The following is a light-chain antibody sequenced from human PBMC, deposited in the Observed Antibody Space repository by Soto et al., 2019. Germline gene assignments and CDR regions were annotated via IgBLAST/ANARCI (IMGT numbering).Light chain of an antibody. CDR1: QSVSSTY. CDR2: GVS. V-gene: IGKV3-20*01. CDR3: RQFSSSPIT. J-gene: IGKJ5*01. Sequence: EAVLTQSPGTLSLSPGERATLSCRASQSVSSTYLAWYQHRPGQPPRLLIYGVSSRAAGIPDRFSGSGSGTDFTLTISRLQPEDIAVYYCRQFSSSPITFGQGTRLEIK.